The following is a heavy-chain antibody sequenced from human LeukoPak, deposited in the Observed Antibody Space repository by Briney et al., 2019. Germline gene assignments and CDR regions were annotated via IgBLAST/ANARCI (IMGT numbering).Heavy chain of an antibody. D-gene: IGHD6-13*01. J-gene: IGHJ4*02. CDR3: ARDPRNGYSSSWAPFDY. CDR2: ISAYNGNT. V-gene: IGHV1-18*01. CDR1: GYTFTSYG. Sequence: ASVKVSCKASGYTFTSYGISWVRQAPGQGLEWMGWISAYNGNTNYAQKLQGRVTMTTDTSTSTAYMELRSLRSDDTAVYYCARDPRNGYSSSWAPFDYWGQGTLVTVSS.